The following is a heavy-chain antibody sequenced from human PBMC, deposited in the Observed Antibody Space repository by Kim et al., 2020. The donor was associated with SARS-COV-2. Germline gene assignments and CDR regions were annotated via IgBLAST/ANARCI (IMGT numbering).Heavy chain of an antibody. CDR2: ISGSGGST. V-gene: IGHV3-23*01. D-gene: IGHD6-19*01. CDR1: GFTFSSYA. Sequence: GGSLRLSCAASGFTFSSYAMSWVRQAPGKGLEWVSAISGSGGSTYYADSVKGRFTISRDNSKNTLYLQMNSLRAEDTAVYYCANTLSYSSGWYSFDYWGQGTLVTVSS. CDR3: ANTLSYSSGWYSFDY. J-gene: IGHJ4*02.